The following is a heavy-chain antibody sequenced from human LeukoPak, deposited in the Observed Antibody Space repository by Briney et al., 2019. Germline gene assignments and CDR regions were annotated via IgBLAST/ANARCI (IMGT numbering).Heavy chain of an antibody. CDR1: GFTFSSFG. Sequence: GGSLRLSCAASGFTFSSFGMHWVRQAPGKGLEWVAVPWFPGDTKYYADSVKDRFTISRDNSKKMVYLQLNSLRTEDTAIYYCAKDTDDYLLDWGQGTLVTVSS. CDR3: AKDTDDYLLD. J-gene: IGHJ4*02. CDR2: PWFPGDTK. V-gene: IGHV3-30*02. D-gene: IGHD5-12*01.